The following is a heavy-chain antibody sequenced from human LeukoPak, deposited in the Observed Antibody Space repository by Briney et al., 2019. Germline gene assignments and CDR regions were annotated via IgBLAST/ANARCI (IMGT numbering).Heavy chain of an antibody. D-gene: IGHD3-22*01. CDR1: GGTFSSYA. J-gene: IGHJ4*02. V-gene: IGHV1-69*04. Sequence: ASAKVSCKASGGTFSSYAINWVRQAPGQGLEWMGRIIPIFGITNYAQKLQGRVTITADKSTSTAYMELSSLRSEDTAVYYCARDFRRHYDSGGYSHFDYWGQGTLVTVSS. CDR3: ARDFRRHYDSGGYSHFDY. CDR2: IIPIFGIT.